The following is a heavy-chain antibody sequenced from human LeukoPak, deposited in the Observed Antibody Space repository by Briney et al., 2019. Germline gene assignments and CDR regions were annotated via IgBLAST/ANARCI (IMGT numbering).Heavy chain of an antibody. CDR3: AKGSRSTWSYYFDY. Sequence: GGSLRLSGGASGFTFSNYAMTWVRQAPGKGLEWVSAISGGGGSTYYADSVKGRFTISRDISKNTLYLQLSSLRAEDTAVYYCAKGSRSTWSYYFDYWGRGTLVTVSS. J-gene: IGHJ4*02. CDR1: GFTFSNYA. D-gene: IGHD6-13*01. V-gene: IGHV3-23*01. CDR2: ISGGGGST.